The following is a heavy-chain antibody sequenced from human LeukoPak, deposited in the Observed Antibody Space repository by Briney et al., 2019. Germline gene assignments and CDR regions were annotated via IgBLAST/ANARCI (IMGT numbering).Heavy chain of an antibody. D-gene: IGHD3-9*01. CDR1: GYTFTSYC. Sequence: ASVKVSCKASGYTFTSYCMHWVRQAPGQGLEWMGIINPSGGSTSYAQKFQGRVTMTRDTSISTAYMELSRLRSDDTAVYYCAPVQAGYYNYWGQGTLVTVSS. CDR3: APVQAGYYNY. CDR2: INPSGGST. J-gene: IGHJ4*02. V-gene: IGHV1-46*01.